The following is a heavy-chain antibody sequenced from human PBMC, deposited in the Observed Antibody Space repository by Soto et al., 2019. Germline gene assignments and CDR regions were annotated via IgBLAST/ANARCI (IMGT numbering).Heavy chain of an antibody. CDR1: GYTFTSYC. CDR3: ARDPMSSGYEAQVDY. J-gene: IGHJ4*02. CDR2: ISAYNGNT. V-gene: IGHV1-18*01. Sequence: ASVKVSCKASGYTFTSYCISWGRQAPGQGLEWMGWISAYNGNTNYAQKLQGRVTMTTDTSTSTAYIRLRSLRSDDTAVYYCARDPMSSGYEAQVDYWGQGTLVTVSS. D-gene: IGHD5-12*01.